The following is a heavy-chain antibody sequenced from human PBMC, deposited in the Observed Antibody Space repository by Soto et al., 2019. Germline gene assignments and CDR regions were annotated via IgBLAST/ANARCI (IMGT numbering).Heavy chain of an antibody. CDR2: ISYDGSNK. D-gene: IGHD3-10*01. V-gene: IGHV3-30-3*01. J-gene: IGHJ6*02. CDR1: VFTCSSYA. CDR3: ARDLRGLLWFGELLWAAGMDV. Sequence: GALRLSCAASVFTCSSYAMHWVRQAPGKGLEWVAVISYDGSNKYYADSVKGRFTISRDNSKNTLYLQMNSLRAEDTAVYYCARDLRGLLWFGELLWAAGMDVWGQGTTVTVSS.